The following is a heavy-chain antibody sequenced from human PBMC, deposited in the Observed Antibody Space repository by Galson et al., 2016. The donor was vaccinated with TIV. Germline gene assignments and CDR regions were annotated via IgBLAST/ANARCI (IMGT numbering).Heavy chain of an antibody. Sequence: SVKVSCKASGGTFSSYVFNWVRLAPGQGLEWMGGIIPLFRTTNYAQKFQGRVTITADKSTNTAYMELNSLKYGDTAVYYCATDRNPAFDTYHYYYGMDVWGQGTTVIVSS. V-gene: IGHV1-69*06. CDR3: ATDRNPAFDTYHYYYGMDV. D-gene: IGHD2-2*01. CDR1: GGTFSSYV. J-gene: IGHJ6*02. CDR2: IIPLFRTT.